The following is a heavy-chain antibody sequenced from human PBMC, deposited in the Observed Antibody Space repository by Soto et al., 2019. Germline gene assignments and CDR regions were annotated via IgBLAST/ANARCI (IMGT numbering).Heavy chain of an antibody. V-gene: IGHV5-10-1*03. CDR3: ARAREARLYYYYGMDV. D-gene: IGHD1-26*01. J-gene: IGHJ6*02. CDR1: GYSFTSYW. CDR2: IDPSDSYT. Sequence: EVQLVQSGAEVKKPGESLRISCKGSGYSFTSYWISWVRQMPGKGLEWMGRIDPSDSYTNYSPSFQGHVTISADKSISTAYLQWSSLKASDTAMYYCARAREARLYYYYGMDVWGQGTTVTVSS.